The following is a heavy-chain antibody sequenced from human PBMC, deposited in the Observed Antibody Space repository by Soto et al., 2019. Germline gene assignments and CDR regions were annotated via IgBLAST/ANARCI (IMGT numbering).Heavy chain of an antibody. J-gene: IGHJ6*02. Sequence: SVKVSCKASGGTFSSYAISWVRQAPGQGLEWMGGIIPIFGTANYAQKFQGRVTITADESTSTAYMELSSLRSEDTAVYYCASPYSSSWYQDYYYGMDVWGQGTTVTVSS. D-gene: IGHD6-13*01. CDR2: IIPIFGTA. CDR3: ASPYSSSWYQDYYYGMDV. CDR1: GGTFSSYA. V-gene: IGHV1-69*13.